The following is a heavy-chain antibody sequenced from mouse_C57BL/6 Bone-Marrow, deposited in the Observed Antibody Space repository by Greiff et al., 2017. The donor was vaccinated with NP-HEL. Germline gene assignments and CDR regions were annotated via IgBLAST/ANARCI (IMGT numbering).Heavy chain of an antibody. V-gene: IGHV1-69*01. CDR3: ARKLYWYFDV. D-gene: IGHD1-3*01. CDR2: IDPSDSYT. CDR1: GYTFTSYW. J-gene: IGHJ1*03. Sequence: VQLQQPGTELVKPGASVKLSCKASGYTFTSYWMHWVKQRPGQGLEWIGEIDPSDSYTNYNQKFKGKSTLTVDKSSSTAYMQLSSLTSEDSAVYYCARKLYWYFDVWGTGTTVTVSS.